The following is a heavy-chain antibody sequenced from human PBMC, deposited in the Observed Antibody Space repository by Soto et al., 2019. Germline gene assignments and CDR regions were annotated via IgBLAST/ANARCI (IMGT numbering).Heavy chain of an antibody. CDR2: IWYDGSNK. J-gene: IGHJ6*02. CDR1: GFTFSSYG. D-gene: IGHD3-3*01. CDR3: ARDQGVRFLEWPPGGMDV. Sequence: PGGSLRLSCAASGFTFSSYGMHWVRQAPGKGLEWVAVIWYDGSNKYYADSVKGRFTISRDNSKNTLYLQMNSLRAEDTAVYYCARDQGVRFLEWPPGGMDVWGQWTTVTVSS. V-gene: IGHV3-33*01.